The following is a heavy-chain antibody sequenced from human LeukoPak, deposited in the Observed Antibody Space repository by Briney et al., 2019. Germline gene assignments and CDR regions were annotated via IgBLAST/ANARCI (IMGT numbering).Heavy chain of an antibody. D-gene: IGHD6-19*01. CDR2: ISHDGMNA. V-gene: IGHV3-23*01. CDR1: GLHFSGTA. Sequence: GGSLRLSCAASGLHFSGTAMSWVRQAPGRGLEWVSAISHDGMNAYYADSVKGRFTISRDNCKKTVSLEMSSLTAADTGVYYCAKDGAQYSSGPECDPRGQGALVTVSP. J-gene: IGHJ5*02. CDR3: AKDGAQYSSGPECDP.